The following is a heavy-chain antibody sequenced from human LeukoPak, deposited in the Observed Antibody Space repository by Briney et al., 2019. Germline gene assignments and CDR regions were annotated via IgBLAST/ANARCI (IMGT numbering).Heavy chain of an antibody. CDR2: ISYDGSNK. V-gene: IGHV3-30*18. Sequence: PGGSLRLSCAASGFTSSSYGMHWVRQGPGKGLEWVAVISYDGSNKYYADSVKGRFTISRDNSRNTLYLQMNSLRAEDTAVYYCAKDLSGYPFYGMDVWGQGTTVTVSS. D-gene: IGHD3-3*01. J-gene: IGHJ6*02. CDR1: GFTSSSYG. CDR3: AKDLSGYPFYGMDV.